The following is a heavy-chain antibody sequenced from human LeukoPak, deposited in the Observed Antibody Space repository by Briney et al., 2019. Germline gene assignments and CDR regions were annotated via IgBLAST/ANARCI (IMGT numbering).Heavy chain of an antibody. J-gene: IGHJ5*02. Sequence: KQAGPTLVKPTQTLTLTCTFSGFSLSTSGVCVGWIRQPPGKALEWLALIYWDDDKRYSPSLKSRLTITKDTSKNQVVLTMTNMDPVDTATYYCAHRQGYYYDTPRWFDPWGQGTLVTVSS. CDR2: IYWDDDK. D-gene: IGHD3-22*01. CDR3: AHRQGYYYDTPRWFDP. CDR1: GFSLSTSGVC. V-gene: IGHV2-5*02.